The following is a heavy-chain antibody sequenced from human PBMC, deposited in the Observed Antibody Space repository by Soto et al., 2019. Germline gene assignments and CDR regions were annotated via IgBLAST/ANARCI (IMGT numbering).Heavy chain of an antibody. CDR2: IMPIFRAP. J-gene: IGHJ6*02. CDR1: GGAFSDYA. V-gene: IGHV1-69*12. D-gene: IGHD2-15*01. CDR3: ASWLKGPDIGNYYYGMDV. Sequence: QVQLVQSGAEVKKPGSSVKVSCKASGGAFSDYAFSWVRQAPGQGLEWLGGIMPIFRAPDYAQKFQGRVTITAXELTXTXHMEMNSLRSEDTAVYYCASWLKGPDIGNYYYGMDVWGQGTTVTVS.